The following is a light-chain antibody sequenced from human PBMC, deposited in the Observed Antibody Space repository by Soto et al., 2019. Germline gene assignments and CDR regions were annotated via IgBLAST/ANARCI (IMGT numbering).Light chain of an antibody. CDR1: QNIYSN. CDR2: RAS. V-gene: IGKV3-20*01. CDR3: QQYGSSPWT. Sequence: IVMTQSPATLSVSPGERATLSCRASQNIYSNVAWYQQRPGQAPRLLIYRASSRATGIPDRFSGSGSGTDFTLTISRLEPEDFAVYYCQQYGSSPWTFGQGTKVDIK. J-gene: IGKJ1*01.